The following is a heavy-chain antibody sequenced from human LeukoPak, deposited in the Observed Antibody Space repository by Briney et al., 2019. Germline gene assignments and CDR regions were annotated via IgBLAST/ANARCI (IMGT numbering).Heavy chain of an antibody. V-gene: IGHV3-53*01. Sequence: GGSLRLSCVVSGLTVSTNYMSWVRQAPGKGLEWVSVIYSGGSTYSAESVRGRFTISRDNSKNTLYLQMNSLRAEDTAVYYCAREARDDQYFQHWGQGTLVTVSS. CDR1: GLTVSTNY. CDR3: AREARDDQYFQH. J-gene: IGHJ1*01. CDR2: IYSGGST.